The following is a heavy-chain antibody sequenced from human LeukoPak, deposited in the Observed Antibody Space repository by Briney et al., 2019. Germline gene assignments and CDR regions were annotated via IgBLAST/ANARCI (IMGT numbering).Heavy chain of an antibody. D-gene: IGHD2-2*01. V-gene: IGHV1-18*01. CDR1: GYTFTNYG. CDR2: ISAYNGNT. Sequence: ASVKVSCKASGYTFTNYGISWVRQAPGQGLEWMGWISAYNGNTNYAQKLQGRVTMTTDTSTRTAYMELRSLRSDDTAVYYCASHYCSSTSCLPEYFQHWGQGTLVTVSS. J-gene: IGHJ1*01. CDR3: ASHYCSSTSCLPEYFQH.